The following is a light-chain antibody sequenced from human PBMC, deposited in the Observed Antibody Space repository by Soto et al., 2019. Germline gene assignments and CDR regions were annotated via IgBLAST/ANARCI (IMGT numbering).Light chain of an antibody. Sequence: EIVLTQSPATLSLSPGERATISCRASQRISSYLAWYQQKPGQAPRLLIYDASNRATGIPARFSGSGSGTDFTLTISSLEPEDFAVYYCQQRSNWPLTFGGGTKVDIK. CDR3: QQRSNWPLT. J-gene: IGKJ4*02. CDR1: QRISSY. CDR2: DAS. V-gene: IGKV3-11*01.